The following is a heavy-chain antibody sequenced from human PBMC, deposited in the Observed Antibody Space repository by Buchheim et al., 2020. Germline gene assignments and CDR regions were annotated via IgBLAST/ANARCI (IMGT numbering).Heavy chain of an antibody. CDR2: ISYDGSNK. J-gene: IGHJ5*02. V-gene: IGHV3-30*03. Sequence: QVQLVESGGGVVQPGRSLRLSCAASGFTFSSYGMHWVRQAPGKGLEWVAVISYDGSNKYYADSVKGRFTISRDNSKKTLYLQMNSLRAEDTAVYYCAGGASYYDFWSGSNWFDPWGQGTL. CDR3: AGGASYYDFWSGSNWFDP. CDR1: GFTFSSYG. D-gene: IGHD3-3*01.